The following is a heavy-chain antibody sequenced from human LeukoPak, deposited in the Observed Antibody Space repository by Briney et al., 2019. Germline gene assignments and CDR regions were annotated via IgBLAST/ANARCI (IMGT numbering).Heavy chain of an antibody. CDR1: GFTFSSYS. CDR3: ARDPSRCSGGSCYSDPDY. V-gene: IGHV3-48*02. Sequence: GGSLRLSCAASGFTFSSYSMNWVRQAPGKGLEWVSYISSSNSTIYYADSVKGRFTISRDNAKNSLYLQMNSLRDEDTAVYYCARDPSRCSGGSCYSDPDYWGQGTLVTVSS. J-gene: IGHJ4*02. D-gene: IGHD2-15*01. CDR2: ISSSNSTI.